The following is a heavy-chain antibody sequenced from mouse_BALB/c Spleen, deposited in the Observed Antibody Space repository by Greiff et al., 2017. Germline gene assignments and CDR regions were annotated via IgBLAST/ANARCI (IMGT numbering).Heavy chain of an antibody. CDR2: INPSTGYT. J-gene: IGHJ4*01. CDR3: ARAVYYYAMDY. CDR1: GYTFTSYW. Sequence: VQLQQSGAELAKPGASVKMSCKASGYTFTSYWMHWVNQRPGQGLEWIGYINPSTGYTEYNQKFKDKATLTADKSSSTAYMQLSSLTSEDSAVYYCARAVYYYAMDYWGQGTSVTVSS. V-gene: IGHV1-7*01.